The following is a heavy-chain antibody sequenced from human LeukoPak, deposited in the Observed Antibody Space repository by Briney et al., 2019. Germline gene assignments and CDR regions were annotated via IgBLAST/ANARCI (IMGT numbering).Heavy chain of an antibody. V-gene: IGHV4-31*03. CDR2: IYYSGST. Sequence: SETLSLTCTVSGGSISSGGYYWSWIRQHPGKGLEWIGYIYYSGSTYYNPSLKSRVTISVDTSKNQFSLKLSSVTAADMAVYYCARDRFGNYLDYWGQGTLVTVSS. J-gene: IGHJ4*02. CDR1: GGSISSGGYY. D-gene: IGHD3-10*01. CDR3: ARDRFGNYLDY.